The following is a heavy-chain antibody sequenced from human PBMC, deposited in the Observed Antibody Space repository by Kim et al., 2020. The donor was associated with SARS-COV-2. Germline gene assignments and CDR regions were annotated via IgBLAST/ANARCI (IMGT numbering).Heavy chain of an antibody. CDR3: ARGIAAAGMNLGP. V-gene: IGHV1-3*01. CDR2: INAGNGNT. CDR1: GYTFTSYA. J-gene: IGHJ5*02. D-gene: IGHD6-13*01. Sequence: ASVKVSCKASGYTFTSYAMHWVRQAPGQRLEWMGWINAGNGNTKYSQKFQGRVTITRDTSASTAYMELSSLRSEDTAVYYCARGIAAAGMNLGPWGQGTLVTVSS.